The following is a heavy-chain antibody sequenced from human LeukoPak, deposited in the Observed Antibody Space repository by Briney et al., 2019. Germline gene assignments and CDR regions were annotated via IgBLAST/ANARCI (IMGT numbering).Heavy chain of an antibody. D-gene: IGHD2-15*01. CDR1: GFTFSSYA. V-gene: IGHV3-30-3*01. J-gene: IGHJ6*02. Sequence: QPGRSLRLSCAASGFTFSSYAMHWVRQAPGKGLEWVAVISYDGSNKYYADSVKGRFTISRDNSKNTLYLQMNSLRAEDTAVYYCARDVGYCSGGSCYSPYYYYGMDVWGQGTTVTVSS. CDR3: ARDVGYCSGGSCYSPYYYYGMDV. CDR2: ISYDGSNK.